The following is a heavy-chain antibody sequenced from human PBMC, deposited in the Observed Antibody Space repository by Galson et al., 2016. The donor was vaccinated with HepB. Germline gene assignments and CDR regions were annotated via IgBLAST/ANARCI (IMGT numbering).Heavy chain of an antibody. CDR2: IKEDGTDT. CDR1: GFTFNAYW. CDR3: ATTFWSGPY. V-gene: IGHV3-7*01. D-gene: IGHD3-3*01. Sequence: SLRLSCAASGFTFNAYWMTWVRQTPGKGLEWLANIKEDGTDTHYLDSVKDRFTISRDNAKKPLYLQMNSLRVEDTAVYYCATTFWSGPYWGQGTLVTVSS. J-gene: IGHJ4*02.